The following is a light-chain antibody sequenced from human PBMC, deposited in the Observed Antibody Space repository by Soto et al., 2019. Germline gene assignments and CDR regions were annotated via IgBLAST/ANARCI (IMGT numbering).Light chain of an antibody. CDR2: AAS. J-gene: IGKJ1*01. V-gene: IGKV1-39*01. CDR3: QQSYTTPWT. CDR1: QRISRY. Sequence: IQMTQSPSSLSASVGDRVTITCRASQRISRYLNWYQQKPGKAPRLLIYAASTLQSGVQSGFSGSGSATIFTLTISSVQPEDSAIYYCQQSYTTPWTFGQVTKVYIK.